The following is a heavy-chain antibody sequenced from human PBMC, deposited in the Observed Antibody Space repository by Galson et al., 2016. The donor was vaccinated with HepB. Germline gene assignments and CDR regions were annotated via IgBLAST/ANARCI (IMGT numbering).Heavy chain of an antibody. CDR2: IGNSGGYI. V-gene: IGHV3-21*01. CDR3: ARDGSRLDY. CDR1: GFTFSTYS. Sequence: SLRLSCAASGFTFSTYSMNWVRQAPGKGLEWVSNIGNSGGYIYYADSVKGRFTISRDNAKHSLFLQMNSLRVEDTAVYYCARDGSRLDYWGQGTLVTASS. D-gene: IGHD5-12*01. J-gene: IGHJ4*02.